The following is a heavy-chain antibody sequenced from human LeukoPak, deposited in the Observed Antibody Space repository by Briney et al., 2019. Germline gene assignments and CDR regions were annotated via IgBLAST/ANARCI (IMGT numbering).Heavy chain of an antibody. Sequence: GGSLRLSCAASGFTFSGSAMHWVRQASGKGLEWAGRIRSKANSYATAYAASVKGRFTISRDDSKNTAYLQMNSLKTEDTAVYYCTRQGYDFWSGYLYWGQGTLVTVSS. J-gene: IGHJ4*02. CDR1: GFTFSGSA. D-gene: IGHD3-3*01. V-gene: IGHV3-73*01. CDR3: TRQGYDFWSGYLY. CDR2: IRSKANSYAT.